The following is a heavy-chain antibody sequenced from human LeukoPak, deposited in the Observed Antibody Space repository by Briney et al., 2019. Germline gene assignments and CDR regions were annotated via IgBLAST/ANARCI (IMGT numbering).Heavy chain of an antibody. V-gene: IGHV3-23*01. CDR1: GFTFSTYA. D-gene: IGHD3-22*01. Sequence: PGGSLRLSCAASGFTFSTYAMSWVRQAPGKGLEWVSSISGSATDTYYADSVKGRFTISRDKSKNTLDLQMNSLGAEDTAVYYCAKARYYDSSGPFDYWGQGTLVTVSS. J-gene: IGHJ4*02. CDR2: ISGSATDT. CDR3: AKARYYDSSGPFDY.